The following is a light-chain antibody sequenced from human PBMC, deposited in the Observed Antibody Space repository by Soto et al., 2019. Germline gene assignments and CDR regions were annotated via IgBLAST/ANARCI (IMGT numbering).Light chain of an antibody. CDR3: QSYDSSLSVV. J-gene: IGLJ2*01. V-gene: IGLV1-40*01. Sequence: QSVLTHPPSVSGAPGQRVTISCTGSSSNIGAGYDVHWYQQLPGTAPKLLIYGNSNRPSGVPDRFSGSKSGTSASLAITGLHAEDEADYYCQSYDSSLSVVFGGGTKVTVL. CDR2: GNS. CDR1: SSNIGAGYD.